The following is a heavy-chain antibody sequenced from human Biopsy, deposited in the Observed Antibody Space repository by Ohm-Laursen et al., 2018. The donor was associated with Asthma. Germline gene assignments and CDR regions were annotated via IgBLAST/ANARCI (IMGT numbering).Heavy chain of an antibody. D-gene: IGHD3-3*01. CDR3: AKDTEGRYDFWSGLSYNYYGMDV. CDR2: ISYDGSNK. J-gene: IGHJ6*02. V-gene: IGHV3-30*18. CDR1: GFTFSSYG. Sequence: SLRLSCTASGFTFSSYGTHWVRQAPGKGLEWVAVISYDGSNKYYADSVKGRFTISRDNSKNTLYLQMNSLRAEDTAVYYCAKDTEGRYDFWSGLSYNYYGMDVWGQGTTVTVSS.